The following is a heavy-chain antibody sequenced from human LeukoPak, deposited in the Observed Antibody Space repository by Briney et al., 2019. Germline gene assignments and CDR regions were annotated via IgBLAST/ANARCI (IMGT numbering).Heavy chain of an antibody. D-gene: IGHD2-2*01. CDR1: GFTFSSYW. CDR2: IKQDGSEK. CDR3: ARLEGEEVPAAIEYYFDY. V-gene: IGHV3-7*01. Sequence: PGGSLRLSCAASGFTFSSYWMSWVRQAPGKGLEWVADIKQDGSEKYYVDSVKGRFTISRDNAKNSLYLQMNSLRAEDTAVYYCARLEGEEVPAAIEYYFDYWGQGTLVTVSS. J-gene: IGHJ4*02.